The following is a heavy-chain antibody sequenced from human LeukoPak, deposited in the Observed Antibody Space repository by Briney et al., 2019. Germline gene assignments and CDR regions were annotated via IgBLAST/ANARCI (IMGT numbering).Heavy chain of an antibody. J-gene: IGHJ5*02. Sequence: GGSLRLSCAASGFTFSDYYMSWIRQAPGKGLEWVSVISGSGGSISYADSVKGRFTISRDNSKNTLYLQMNSLRAEDTALYYCAKDRLSTPTAPRFDPWGQGTQVTVSS. D-gene: IGHD4-23*01. CDR2: ISGSGGSI. CDR3: AKDRLSTPTAPRFDP. V-gene: IGHV3-23*01. CDR1: GFTFSDYY.